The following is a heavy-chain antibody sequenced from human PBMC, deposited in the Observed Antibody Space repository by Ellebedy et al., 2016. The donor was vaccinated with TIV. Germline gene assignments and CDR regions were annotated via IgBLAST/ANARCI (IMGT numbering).Heavy chain of an antibody. J-gene: IGHJ4*02. CDR1: GYSFTSYW. CDR3: ARGGYCSGGSCEPPFDY. CDR2: IYPGDSDT. Sequence: GGSLRLXXKGSGYSFTSYWISWVRQMPGKGLEWMGIIYPGDSDTRYSPSFQGQVTISADKSISTAYLQWSSLKASDTAMYYCARGGYCSGGSCEPPFDYWGQGTLVTVSS. V-gene: IGHV5-51*01. D-gene: IGHD2-15*01.